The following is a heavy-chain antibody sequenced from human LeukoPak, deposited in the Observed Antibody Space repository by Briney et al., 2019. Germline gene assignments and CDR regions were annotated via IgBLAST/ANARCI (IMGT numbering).Heavy chain of an antibody. V-gene: IGHV6-1*01. CDR1: GDSVSSNTGI. CDR3: AKSGSYLEYLQH. J-gene: IGHJ1*01. CDR2: TYYRSRWHN. Sequence: SQTLSLTCAISGDSVSSNTGIWNWVRQSPSRGLEWLGRTYYRSRWHNVYAESVKSRITINPDTSKNQLSLLLNSVTPEDTAVYYCAKSGSYLEYLQHWGQGTPVTVSS. D-gene: IGHD1-26*01.